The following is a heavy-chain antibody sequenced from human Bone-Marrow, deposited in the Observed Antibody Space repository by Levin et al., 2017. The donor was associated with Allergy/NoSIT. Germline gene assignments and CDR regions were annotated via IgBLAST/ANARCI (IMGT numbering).Heavy chain of an antibody. CDR3: AREVAYDGPSDYSGMDV. Sequence: PSETLSLTFTVSGGSISSSSYYWGWIRQPPGTGLEWIGTIYYSGSTYYNPSLKSRVTISIDMSKNQFSLKLSSVTAADTAVYYCAREVAYDGPSDYSGMDVWGQGTTVTVSS. CDR1: GGSISSSSYY. CDR2: IYYSGST. J-gene: IGHJ6*02. V-gene: IGHV4-39*07. D-gene: IGHD5-12*01.